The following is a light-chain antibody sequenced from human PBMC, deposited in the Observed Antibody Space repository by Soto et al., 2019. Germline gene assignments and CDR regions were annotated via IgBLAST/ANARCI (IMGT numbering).Light chain of an antibody. CDR1: QSVSSN. V-gene: IGKV3-15*01. CDR3: QQYNNWPPVT. CDR2: GAS. J-gene: IGKJ3*01. Sequence: EIVMTQSPATLSVSPGQRATLSCRASQSVSSNLAWYQQKPGQAPRLLIYGASTRATGIPARFSGSGSGTEFTLTISSLQSEDFAVYYCQQYNNWPPVTFGPGTKVDIK.